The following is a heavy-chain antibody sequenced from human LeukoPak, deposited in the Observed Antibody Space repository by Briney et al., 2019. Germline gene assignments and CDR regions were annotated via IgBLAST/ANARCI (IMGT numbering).Heavy chain of an antibody. CDR3: AKGESRGRLSTASDY. V-gene: IGHV3-30*18. J-gene: IGHJ4*02. Sequence: GGSLRLSCAASGFTFSSYGMNWVRQAPGKGLEWVAVISYDGSNKYYADSVKGRFTISRDNSKNTLYLQMNSLRAEDTAVYYCAKGESRGRLSTASDYWGQGTLVTVSS. D-gene: IGHD5/OR15-5a*01. CDR1: GFTFSSYG. CDR2: ISYDGSNK.